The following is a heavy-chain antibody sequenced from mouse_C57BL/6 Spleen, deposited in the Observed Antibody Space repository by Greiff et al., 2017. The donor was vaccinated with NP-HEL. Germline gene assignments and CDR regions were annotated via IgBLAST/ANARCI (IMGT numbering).Heavy chain of an antibody. J-gene: IGHJ4*01. V-gene: IGHV1-11*01. D-gene: IGHD1-1*01. CDR1: GYTFTDHI. Sequence: VQLQQSGAELASPGASVTLSCKASGYTFTDHIMNWVNKRPGQGLEWIGRIYPVSGETNYNQKFMGKATFSVDRSSSTVYMVLNSLTSEDPAVYYCSITTSWDYYAMDYWGQGTSVTVSS. CDR3: SITTSWDYYAMDY. CDR2: IYPVSGET.